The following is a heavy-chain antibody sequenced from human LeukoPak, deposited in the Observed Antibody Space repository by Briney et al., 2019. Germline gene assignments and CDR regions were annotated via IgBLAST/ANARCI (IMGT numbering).Heavy chain of an antibody. CDR2: IYDSGA. D-gene: IGHD6-13*01. V-gene: IGHV4-59*08. Sequence: PSESLSLTCTVSGGSISSYYRSWIRQPPGKGLEWVGYIYDSGANYNPTLKSRVTISVDMSKNQFSLKLSSVTAADTAVYYCARQGPTAAGVGVFDPWGQGTLVTVSS. J-gene: IGHJ5*02. CDR3: ARQGPTAAGVGVFDP. CDR1: GGSISSYY.